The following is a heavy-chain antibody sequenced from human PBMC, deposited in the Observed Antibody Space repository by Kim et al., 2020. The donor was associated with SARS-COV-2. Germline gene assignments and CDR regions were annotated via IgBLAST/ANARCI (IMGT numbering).Heavy chain of an antibody. CDR2: ICSSSSS. D-gene: IGHD2-8*01. CDR3: STGVCTSGWPAYDY. CDR1: GFTVSSNY. J-gene: IGHJ4*01. Sequence: GGSLRLSCAASGFTVSSNYMNWVRQAPGKGLEWISFICSSSSSIYSAYLEGRFTISRSDSASALYLQMNSMRTAEATVEYCSTGVCTSGWPAYDY. V-gene: IGHV3-53*01.